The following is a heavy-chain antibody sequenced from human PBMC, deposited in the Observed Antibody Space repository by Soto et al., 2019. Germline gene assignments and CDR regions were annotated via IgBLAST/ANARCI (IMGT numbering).Heavy chain of an antibody. J-gene: IGHJ4*02. Sequence: QVQLQQSGPGLVKPSQTLSLTCAISGDSVSSDTAAWNWIRQSPSRGLEWLGRTYYRSKWYNDYAVAMKSRISINPDTSKNQFSLHLRSVTPEDTGLFYCASDRGGLGYLGQGTLVTVSS. CDR2: TYYRSKWYN. V-gene: IGHV6-1*01. CDR1: GDSVSSDTAA. D-gene: IGHD3-16*01. CDR3: ASDRGGLGY.